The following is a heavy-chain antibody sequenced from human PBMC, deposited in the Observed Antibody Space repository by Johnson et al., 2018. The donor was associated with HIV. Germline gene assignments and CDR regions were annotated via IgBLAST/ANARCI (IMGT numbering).Heavy chain of an antibody. CDR1: GFTFSSYA. CDR3: AKQYYGSGGSVHAFDI. J-gene: IGHJ3*02. Sequence: QMLLVESGGGVVQPGRSLRLSCAASGFTFSSYAMHWVRQAPGKGLEWVAVISYDGSNKYYADSVKGRLTVSRDNSKNTVYLQMNSLRAEDTAVYYCAKQYYGSGGSVHAFDIWGQGTMVTVSS. D-gene: IGHD3-10*01. CDR2: ISYDGSNK. V-gene: IGHV3-30*04.